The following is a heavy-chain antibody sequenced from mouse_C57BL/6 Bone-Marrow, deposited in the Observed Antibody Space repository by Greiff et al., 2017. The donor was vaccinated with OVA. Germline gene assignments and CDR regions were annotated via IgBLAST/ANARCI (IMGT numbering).Heavy chain of an antibody. V-gene: IGHV1-75*01. CDR1: GYTFTDYY. J-gene: IGHJ1*03. CDR3: ATERSHWSFDV. Sequence: QVQLKQSGPELVKPGASVKLSCRASGYTFTDYYVNWVKQRPGQGLEWIGWIYPGSGNPYYSEKFKGKATLTVDKSSSTAYMLLSILTSEDSTVYFCATERSHWSFDVWGTGTSVTVSS. CDR2: IYPGSGNP.